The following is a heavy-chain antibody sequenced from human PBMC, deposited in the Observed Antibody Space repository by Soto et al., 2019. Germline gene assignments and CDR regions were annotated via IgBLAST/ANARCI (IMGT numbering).Heavy chain of an antibody. CDR1: GFTFSSYS. J-gene: IGHJ6*03. CDR3: ARASGYDFWSGYYTVPVNYYCMDV. V-gene: IGHV3-48*01. Sequence: GGSLRLSCAASGFTFSSYSMNWVRQAPGKGLEWVSYISSSSSTIYYADSVKGRFTISRDNAKNSLYLQMNSLRAEDTAVYYCARASGYDFWSGYYTVPVNYYCMDVWGKGTTVTVSS. D-gene: IGHD3-3*01. CDR2: ISSSSSTI.